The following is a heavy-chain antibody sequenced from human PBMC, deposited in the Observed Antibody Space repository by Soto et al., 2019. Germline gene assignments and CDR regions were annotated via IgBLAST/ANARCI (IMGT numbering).Heavy chain of an antibody. V-gene: IGHV3-11*06. Sequence: ALRLSCAASGFTFSDYYMSWIHQAPGKGLEWVSYISSSSSYTNYADSVKGRFTISRDNAKNSLYLQMNSLRAEDTAVYYCARGYDSSGHDAFDIWGQGTMVTVSS. D-gene: IGHD3-22*01. CDR2: ISSSSSYT. J-gene: IGHJ3*02. CDR1: GFTFSDYY. CDR3: ARGYDSSGHDAFDI.